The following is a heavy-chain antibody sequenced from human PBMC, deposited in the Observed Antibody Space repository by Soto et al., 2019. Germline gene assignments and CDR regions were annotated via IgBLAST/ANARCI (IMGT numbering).Heavy chain of an antibody. CDR3: QLLNPGEPNWFDP. Sequence: EVQLVESGGGLVQPGGSLRLSCAASGFTVSSNYMSWVRQAPGKGLEWVSVIYSGGSTYYADSVKGRFTISRDNSKNTLYLQMNSRRAEDTAVYYCQLLNPGEPNWFDPWGQGTLVTVSS. J-gene: IGHJ5*02. CDR1: GFTVSSNY. D-gene: IGHD3-16*01. CDR2: IYSGGST. V-gene: IGHV3-66*01.